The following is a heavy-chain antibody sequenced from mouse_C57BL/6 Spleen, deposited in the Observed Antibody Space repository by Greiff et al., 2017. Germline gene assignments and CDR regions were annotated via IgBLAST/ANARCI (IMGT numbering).Heavy chain of an antibody. D-gene: IGHD1-1*01. CDR2: IYPGDGDT. V-gene: IGHV1-80*01. Sequence: VKLQESGAELVKPGASVKISCKASGYAFSSYWMNWVKQRPGKGLEWIGQIYPGDGDTNYNGKFKGKATLTADKSSSTAYMQLSSLTSEDSAVYFCARYYYFSGYYAMDYWGQGTSVTVSS. J-gene: IGHJ4*01. CDR1: GYAFSSYW. CDR3: ARYYYFSGYYAMDY.